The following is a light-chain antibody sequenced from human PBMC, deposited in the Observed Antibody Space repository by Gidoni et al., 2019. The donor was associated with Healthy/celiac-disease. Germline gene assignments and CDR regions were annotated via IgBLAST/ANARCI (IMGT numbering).Light chain of an antibody. V-gene: IGLV3-25*03. CDR1: ALPKQY. Sequence: SYELTQPPSVSVSPGQTAMITCSGDALPKQYAYWYQQKPGQAPVLVIYKDSERPSGIPERFSGSSSGTTVTLTISGVQAEDEADYYCQSADSSGTYWVFGGGTKLTVL. CDR2: KDS. J-gene: IGLJ3*02. CDR3: QSADSSGTYWV.